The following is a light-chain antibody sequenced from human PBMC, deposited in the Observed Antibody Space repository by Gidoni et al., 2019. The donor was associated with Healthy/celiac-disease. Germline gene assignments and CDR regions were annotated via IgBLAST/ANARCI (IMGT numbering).Light chain of an antibody. CDR3: QQYNSYPWT. Sequence: DIQMTQSPSTLSASVGDRVTITCRASQSISSWLAWYQQKPGKAPKLLIHTASSLESGVPSRFSGSGSGTEFTLTISSLQPDDVATYYCQQYNSYPWTFGQGTKVEIK. CDR2: TAS. CDR1: QSISSW. V-gene: IGKV1-5*03. J-gene: IGKJ1*01.